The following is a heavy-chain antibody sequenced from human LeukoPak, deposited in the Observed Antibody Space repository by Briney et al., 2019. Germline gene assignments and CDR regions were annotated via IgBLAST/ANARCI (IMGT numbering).Heavy chain of an antibody. V-gene: IGHV4-38-2*02. D-gene: IGHD1-26*01. CDR3: ARELRWEVYYYMDV. Sequence: SETLSLTCAVSGYSISSASYWGWIRQPPGKGLEWIGNIYHSGSPYYNPSLKSRVTISVDTSKNQFSLKLSSVTAADTAVYYCARELRWEVYYYMDVWGKGTTVTVSS. CDR1: GYSISSASY. CDR2: IYHSGSP. J-gene: IGHJ6*03.